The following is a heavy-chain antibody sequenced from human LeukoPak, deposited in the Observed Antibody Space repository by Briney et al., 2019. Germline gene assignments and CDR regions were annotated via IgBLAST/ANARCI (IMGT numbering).Heavy chain of an antibody. CDR3: ARDVRGVSDY. Sequence: GGSLRLSCAASGFTFSSYAMHWVRQAPGKGLEWVAIIWFDGNNKYYADSVEGRFTISRDTSKNTLFLQMNSLRAEDTAVYYCARDVRGVSDYWGQGTLVTVSS. CDR1: GFTFSSYA. V-gene: IGHV3-33*01. CDR2: IWFDGNNK. J-gene: IGHJ4*02. D-gene: IGHD3-10*02.